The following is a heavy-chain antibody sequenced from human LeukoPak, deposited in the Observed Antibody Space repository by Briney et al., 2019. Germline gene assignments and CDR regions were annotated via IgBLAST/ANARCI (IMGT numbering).Heavy chain of an antibody. CDR2: INPNSGGT. CDR1: GYTFTGYY. V-gene: IGHV1-2*02. Sequence: GASVKVSCKASGYTFTGYYMHWVRQAPGQGLEWMGWINPNSGGTNYAQKFQGRVTMTRDTSISTAYMELSRLRSDDTAVYYCARGGFHYYDSSGYGGDYWGQGTLVTVSS. D-gene: IGHD3-22*01. J-gene: IGHJ4*02. CDR3: ARGGFHYYDSSGYGGDY.